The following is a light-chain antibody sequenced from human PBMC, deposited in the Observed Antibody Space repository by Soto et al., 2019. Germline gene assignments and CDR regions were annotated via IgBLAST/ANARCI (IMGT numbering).Light chain of an antibody. J-gene: IGLJ2*01. Sequence: QSALTQPPSASGSPGQSVTISCSGSSSDIGAYNFVSWYQQHPGQAPKLMIFEVNQRPSGVPNRFSGSKSGNTASLTVSGLHAEDEADYYCSSFAGNNDVIFGGGTKLTVL. CDR1: SSDIGAYNF. CDR2: EVN. CDR3: SSFAGNNDVI. V-gene: IGLV2-8*01.